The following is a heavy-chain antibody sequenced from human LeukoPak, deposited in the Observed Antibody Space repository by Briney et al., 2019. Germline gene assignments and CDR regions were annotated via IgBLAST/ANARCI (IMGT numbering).Heavy chain of an antibody. D-gene: IGHD2-15*01. J-gene: IGHJ4*02. V-gene: IGHV1-2*02. CDR2: VNPKSGDT. Sequence: GASVKVSCKASGYSFTGYHIHWVRQAPGQGLEWMGWVNPKSGDTDYAQKFKDRVTMTRDTSITTAYMELTRLTSDDTAVYYYARVQGYCSDGRCLFWGQGTLVTVSS. CDR3: ARVQGYCSDGRCLF. CDR1: GYSFTGYH.